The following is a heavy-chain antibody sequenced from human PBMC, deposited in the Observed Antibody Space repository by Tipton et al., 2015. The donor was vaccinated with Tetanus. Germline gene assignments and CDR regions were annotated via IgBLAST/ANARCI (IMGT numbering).Heavy chain of an antibody. CDR1: GFTFSSYG. J-gene: IGHJ6*02. CDR2: LWFDGGDE. Sequence: RSLRLSCVASGFTFSSYGMHWVRQAPGKGLEWVAVLWFDGGDEYYADSVKGRFTISRDNSKNTVYLQMNSLRAEDTAVYYCARELDCSGGGCYSYGLDVWGQGTTVIVSS. CDR3: ARELDCSGGGCYSYGLDV. V-gene: IGHV3-33*08. D-gene: IGHD2-15*01.